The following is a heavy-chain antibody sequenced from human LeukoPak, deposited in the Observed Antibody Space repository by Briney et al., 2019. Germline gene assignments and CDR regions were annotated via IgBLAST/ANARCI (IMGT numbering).Heavy chain of an antibody. CDR1: GFTFSSYS. Sequence: GGSLRLSCAASGFTFSSYSMNWVRQAPGKGLEWVSSISSSSSYIYYADSVKGRFTISRDNAKNSLYPQMNSLRAEDTAVYYCARKTGGYPSWFDPWGQGTLVTVSS. J-gene: IGHJ5*02. V-gene: IGHV3-21*01. CDR3: ARKTGGYPSWFDP. CDR2: ISSSSSYI. D-gene: IGHD1-14*01.